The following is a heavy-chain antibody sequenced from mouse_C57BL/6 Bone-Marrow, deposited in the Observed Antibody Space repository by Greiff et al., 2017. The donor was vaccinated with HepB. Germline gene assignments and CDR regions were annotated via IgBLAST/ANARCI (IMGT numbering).Heavy chain of an antibody. CDR1: GFTFSSYA. CDR3: ASYSNYDAMDY. V-gene: IGHV5-4*01. D-gene: IGHD2-5*01. Sequence: EVQLVESGGGLVKPGGSLKLSCAASGFTFSSYAMSWVRQTPEKRLEWVATISDGGSYTYYPDNVKGRFTISRDNAKNNLYLQMSHLKSEDTAMYYCASYSNYDAMDYWGQGTSVTVSS. J-gene: IGHJ4*01. CDR2: ISDGGSYT.